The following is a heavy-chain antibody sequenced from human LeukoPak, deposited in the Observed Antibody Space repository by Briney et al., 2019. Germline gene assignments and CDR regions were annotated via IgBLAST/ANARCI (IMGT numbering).Heavy chain of an antibody. V-gene: IGHV1-18*04. D-gene: IGHD6-19*01. CDR2: ISGYNGDT. J-gene: IGHJ4*02. CDR1: GYTFTNFG. CDR3: VRDRGDSSGWIFFDY. Sequence: GASVKVSCKASGYTFTNFGFSWVRQAPGQGLEWMGWISGYNGDTDYAQKFQGRVTMTTDTSTSTAYMELRSLGSDDTAVYYCVRDRGDSSGWIFFDYWGQGTLVTVSS.